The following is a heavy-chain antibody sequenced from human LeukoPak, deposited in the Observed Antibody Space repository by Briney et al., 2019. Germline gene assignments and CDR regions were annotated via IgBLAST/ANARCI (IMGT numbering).Heavy chain of an antibody. D-gene: IGHD2-21*02. J-gene: IGHJ6*03. V-gene: IGHV1-2*02. CDR3: ARGVTARGFYYYMDI. CDR2: INPTSGGT. CDR1: GYTFTGYY. Sequence: ASVKVSCKVSGYTFTGYYIHWVRQAPGQGLEWMGWINPTSGGTNYAQRFQGRVTMTRDTSISTAYMELSRLRSDDTAVYSCARGVTARGFYYYMDIWGRGTTVTISS.